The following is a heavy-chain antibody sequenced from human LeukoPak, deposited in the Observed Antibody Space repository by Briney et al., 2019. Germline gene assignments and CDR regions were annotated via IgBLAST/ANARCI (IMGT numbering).Heavy chain of an antibody. V-gene: IGHV4-31*03. CDR2: IYYSGST. Sequence: SQTLSLTCTVSGGSISSGGYYWSWIRQHPGRGLEWIGYIYYSGSTYYNPSLKSRVTISVDTSKNQFSLKLSSVTAADTAVYYCARDRGPYSGYDSYYFDYWGQGTLVTVSS. CDR3: ARDRGPYSGYDSYYFDY. CDR1: GGSISSGGYY. J-gene: IGHJ4*02. D-gene: IGHD5-12*01.